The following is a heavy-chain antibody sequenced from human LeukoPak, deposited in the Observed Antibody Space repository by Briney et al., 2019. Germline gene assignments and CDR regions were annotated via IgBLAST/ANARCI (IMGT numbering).Heavy chain of an antibody. Sequence: SETLSLTCSVSGGSINSGNYYWSWIRQPAGKGLEWIGRMYTSGSTNYNPSLKSRVSISVDTSKNQFSLKLTSVTAADTAVYYCARYLGYCSGGSCLQWAFDIWGQGTMVTASS. CDR1: GGSINSGNYY. CDR2: MYTSGST. CDR3: ARYLGYCSGGSCLQWAFDI. V-gene: IGHV4-61*02. J-gene: IGHJ3*02. D-gene: IGHD2-15*01.